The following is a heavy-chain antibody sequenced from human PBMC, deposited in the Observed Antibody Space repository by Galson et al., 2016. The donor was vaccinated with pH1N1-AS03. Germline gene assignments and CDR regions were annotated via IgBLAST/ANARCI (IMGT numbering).Heavy chain of an antibody. V-gene: IGHV1-69*06. J-gene: IGHJ4*02. CDR1: GGTLNNYA. D-gene: IGHD3-10*01. CDR3: ARGLTYHFGSGSVF. CDR2: ISPIFGSA. Sequence: SVKVSCKASGGTLNNYAVNWVRQAPGQGLEWMGGISPIFGSANHAQKFQGRVTINADIFTNTAYMELRGLSSEDTAVYYWARGLTYHFGSGSVFWGQGTLVTVSS.